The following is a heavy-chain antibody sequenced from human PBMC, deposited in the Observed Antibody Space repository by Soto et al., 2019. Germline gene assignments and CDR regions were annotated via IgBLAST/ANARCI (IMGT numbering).Heavy chain of an antibody. CDR3: ARESREYYFDY. J-gene: IGHJ4*02. V-gene: IGHV4-59*12. CDR1: GGSISSYY. CDR2: VYYTGIA. Sequence: SETLSLTCTVSGGSISSYYWSWIRQPPGKGLEWIGFVYYTGIARYNPSLKSRVTISVDTSKNQFSLKLTSVTAADTAIYYCARESREYYFDYWGQGTLVTVSS.